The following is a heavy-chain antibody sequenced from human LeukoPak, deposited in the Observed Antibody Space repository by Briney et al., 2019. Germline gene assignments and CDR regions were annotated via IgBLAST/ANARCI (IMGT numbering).Heavy chain of an antibody. CDR1: GYTFTSYD. D-gene: IGHD1-26*01. CDR3: ARALGSYSRWFDP. V-gene: IGHV1-8*03. J-gene: IGHJ5*02. Sequence: EASVKVSCKASGYTFTSYDIDWVRQATGQGLEWMGWMNPNSGNTGYAQKFQGRVTITRNTSISTAYMELSSLRSEDTAVYYCARALGSYSRWFDPWGQGTLVTVSS. CDR2: MNPNSGNT.